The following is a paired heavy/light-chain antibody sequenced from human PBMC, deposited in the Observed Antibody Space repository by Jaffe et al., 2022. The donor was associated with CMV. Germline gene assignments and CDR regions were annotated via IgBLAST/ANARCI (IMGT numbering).Heavy chain of an antibody. CDR2: IYPADSTI. D-gene: IGHD6-19*01. CDR1: GYSFTNYW. V-gene: IGHV5-51*01. CDR3: ARVTRGPEYSSGWPDY. Sequence: EVQLVQSGAEVKKPGESLKISCKASGYSFTNYWIGWVRQMPGKGLEWMGIIYPADSTIRCSPSFQGQVTISVDKSISTAYLQWSSLKASDSAMYYCARVTRGPEYSSGWPDYWGQGTLVTVSS. J-gene: IGHJ4*02.
Light chain of an antibody. Sequence: DIVMTQSPDSLAVPLGERATINCKSSQNLLYSANNKNYLAWYQQKPGQPPKLLIYWASTRDSGVPDRFSGSGSGTDFTLTISSLQAEDVAVYYCQQYYSTPPDTFGGGTRVEIK. CDR2: WAS. CDR3: QQYYSTPPDT. J-gene: IGKJ4*01. V-gene: IGKV4-1*01. CDR1: QNLLYSANNKNY.